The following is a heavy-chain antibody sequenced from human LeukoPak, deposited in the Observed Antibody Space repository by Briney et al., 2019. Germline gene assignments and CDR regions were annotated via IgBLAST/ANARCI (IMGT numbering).Heavy chain of an antibody. V-gene: IGHV1-2*02. CDR1: GCTFSGYY. Sequence: ASVKVSCKASGCTFSGYYMHWVRQAPGQGLEWMGWINPNSGGTKYAQKFQGRVTMTRDTSISTAYMELSRLRSDDTAVYYCATEVTDWGQGTLVTVSS. D-gene: IGHD5-18*01. J-gene: IGHJ4*02. CDR3: ATEVTD. CDR2: INPNSGGT.